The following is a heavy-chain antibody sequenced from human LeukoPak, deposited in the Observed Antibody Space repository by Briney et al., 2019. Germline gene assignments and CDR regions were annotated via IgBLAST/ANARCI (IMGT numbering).Heavy chain of an antibody. Sequence: GGSLRLSCAASAFTLSSYAMSWVRQAPGKGLEWVSAISGSGGSTYYADSVKGRFTISRDNSKNTLYLQMNSLRADDTAVYYCAKRRGLELTYYYHMDVWGKGTTVTVSS. D-gene: IGHD1-7*01. CDR1: AFTLSSYA. CDR3: AKRRGLELTYYYHMDV. V-gene: IGHV3-23*01. J-gene: IGHJ6*03. CDR2: ISGSGGST.